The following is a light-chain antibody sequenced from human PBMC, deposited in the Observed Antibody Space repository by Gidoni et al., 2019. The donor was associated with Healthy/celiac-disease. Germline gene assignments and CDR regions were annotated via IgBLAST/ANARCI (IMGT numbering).Light chain of an antibody. Sequence: EIVMTQSPDSLAVSLGERATINCKSSQSVLYSSNNKNYLAWYQQKPGQPPKLLIYWASTRESGVPDRFSGSGSGTDFTLTISSLQAEDVAVYYCQQYYSTPLTFXGXTKVXIK. V-gene: IGKV4-1*01. CDR2: WAS. CDR1: QSVLYSSNNKNY. CDR3: QQYYSTPLT. J-gene: IGKJ4*01.